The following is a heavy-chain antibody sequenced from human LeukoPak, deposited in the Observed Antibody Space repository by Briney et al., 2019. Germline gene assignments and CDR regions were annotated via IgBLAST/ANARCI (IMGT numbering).Heavy chain of an antibody. J-gene: IGHJ4*02. CDR3: AKDLIASAEYFDF. CDR1: GFTFSSYG. CDR2: ISYDGSNK. D-gene: IGHD6-13*01. V-gene: IGHV3-30*18. Sequence: PGGSLRLSCAASGFTFSSYGMHWVRQAPGKGLEWVAVISYDGSNKYYADSVKGRFTISRDNSKNTLYLQMNSLRAEHTAVCYCAKDLIASAEYFDFWGQGPLVTVSS.